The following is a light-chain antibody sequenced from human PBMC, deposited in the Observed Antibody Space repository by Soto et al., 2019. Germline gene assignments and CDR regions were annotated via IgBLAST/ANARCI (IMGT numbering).Light chain of an antibody. J-gene: IGLJ1*01. Sequence: SYELTQPPSGSVAPGQTASITCGGNNIGSKSGHWYQQKPGQAPVLGVYDDSDRPTGIPERFSGSNSGNTATLTISRVEAGDEADYYCEVGDSSSDHHYVFGTGTKLTVL. V-gene: IGLV3-21*02. CDR3: EVGDSSSDHHYV. CDR2: DDS. CDR1: NIGSKS.